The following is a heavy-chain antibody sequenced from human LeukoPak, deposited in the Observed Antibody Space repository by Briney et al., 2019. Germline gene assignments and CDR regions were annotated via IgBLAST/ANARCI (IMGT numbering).Heavy chain of an antibody. D-gene: IGHD1-1*01. CDR3: AKPAGTPNWFDP. Sequence: GGSLRLSCSASGFTFSGYSMNWVRQAPGKGLEWVSYISSSSSIIYYADSVKGRFTISRDNAKNSLYLQMNSLRAEDTAVYYCAKPAGTPNWFDPWGQGTLVTVSS. CDR1: GFTFSGYS. V-gene: IGHV3-48*01. CDR2: ISSSSSII. J-gene: IGHJ5*02.